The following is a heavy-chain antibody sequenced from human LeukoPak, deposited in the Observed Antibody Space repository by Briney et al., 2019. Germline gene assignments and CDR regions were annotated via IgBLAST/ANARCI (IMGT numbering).Heavy chain of an antibody. J-gene: IGHJ4*02. Sequence: GGSLRLSCAASGFTFSCYSMNWVRQAPGKGLEWVSYISSSSSTIYYADSVKGRFTISRDNAKNSLYLQMNSLRAEDTAVYYCTTRSGFWSGSDFWGQGTLVTVSS. CDR3: TTRSGFWSGSDF. V-gene: IGHV3-48*04. CDR1: GFTFSCYS. CDR2: ISSSSSTI. D-gene: IGHD3-3*01.